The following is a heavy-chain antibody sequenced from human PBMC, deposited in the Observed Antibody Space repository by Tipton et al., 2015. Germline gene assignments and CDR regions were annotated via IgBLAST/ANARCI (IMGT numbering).Heavy chain of an antibody. CDR1: GYRFTSYW. V-gene: IGHV5-51*01. Sequence: VQLVQSGAEVKKSGESLKISCKGSGYRFTSYWIGWVRQMPGKGLEWIGTIYSNGHTFYNPSLKSRLTMSLDTSKNQFNLNLSSVTAADRAVYYCASSNYYDTCWYWGQGTLVTVSS. CDR2: IYSNGHT. D-gene: IGHD3-22*01. J-gene: IGHJ4*02. CDR3: ASSNYYDTCWY.